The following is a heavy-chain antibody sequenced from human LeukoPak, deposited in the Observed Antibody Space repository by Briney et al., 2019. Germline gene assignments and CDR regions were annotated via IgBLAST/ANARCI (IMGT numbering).Heavy chain of an antibody. CDR2: IYTSGST. Sequence: SETLSLTCTVSGGSISSGSYYWSWIRQPAGKGLELIGRIYTSGSTNYNPSLTSRVTISVDTSKNQFSLKLSSVTAADTAVYYCAGAVAGTSPYYYYYYGMDVWGQGTTVTVSS. CDR3: AGAVAGTSPYYYYYYGMDV. V-gene: IGHV4-61*02. D-gene: IGHD6-19*01. CDR1: GGSISSGSYY. J-gene: IGHJ6*02.